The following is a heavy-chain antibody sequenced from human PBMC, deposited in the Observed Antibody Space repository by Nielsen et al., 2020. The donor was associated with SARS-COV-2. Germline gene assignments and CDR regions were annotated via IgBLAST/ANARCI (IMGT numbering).Heavy chain of an antibody. D-gene: IGHD3-10*01. J-gene: IGHJ6*02. Sequence: GESLKISCAASGFTVSSNEMSWVRQAPGKGLEWVSSISGGSTYYADSRKGRFTISRDNSKNTLHLQMNSLRAEDTAVYYCKKAGNYYGSGSYYYYYYGMDVWGQGTTVTVSS. CDR1: GFTVSSNE. CDR2: ISGGST. V-gene: IGHV3-38-3*01. CDR3: KKAGNYYGSGSYYYYYYGMDV.